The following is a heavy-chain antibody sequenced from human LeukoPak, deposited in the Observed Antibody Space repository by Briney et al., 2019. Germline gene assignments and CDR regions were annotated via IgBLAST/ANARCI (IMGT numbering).Heavy chain of an antibody. CDR2: IGTAGDT. CDR3: ARGRRGYYYDSSGYYYDY. CDR1: GFTFSSYV. J-gene: IGHJ4*02. Sequence: GGSLRLSCAASGFTFSSYVMSWVRQATGKGLEWVSAIGTAGDTYYPGSVKGRFTISRENAKNSLYLQMNSLRAGDTAVYYCARGRRGYYYDSSGYYYDYWGQGTLVTVSS. D-gene: IGHD3-22*01. V-gene: IGHV3-13*01.